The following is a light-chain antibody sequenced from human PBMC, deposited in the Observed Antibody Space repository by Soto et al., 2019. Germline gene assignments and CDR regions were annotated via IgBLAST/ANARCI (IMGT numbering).Light chain of an antibody. CDR3: AAWDDSLSGRV. J-gene: IGLJ3*02. CDR1: SSNIGSDY. V-gene: IGLV1-47*01. CDR2: RNN. Sequence: QSVLTQPPSVSGTPGQRVTISCSGSSSNIGSDYVYWFQQLPGTAPKVLIYRNNQRPSGVPDRFSGSKSGTSASLAISGLRSEYEADYYCAAWDDSLSGRVFGGGTQLTVL.